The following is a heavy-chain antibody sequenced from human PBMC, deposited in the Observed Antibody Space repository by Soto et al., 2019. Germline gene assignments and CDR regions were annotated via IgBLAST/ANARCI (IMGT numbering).Heavy chain of an antibody. CDR2: ISYDGTNK. Sequence: LRLSCAASGFIFSSYVMHWVRQAPGKGLEWVAVISYDGTNKHYADSVTGRFTISRDNSKSTLYVQMNGLRAEDTAVYYCARSYCGDDCALDHWGQGTLVTVSS. D-gene: IGHD2-21*02. J-gene: IGHJ4*02. CDR1: GFIFSSYV. CDR3: ARSYCGDDCALDH. V-gene: IGHV3-30-3*01.